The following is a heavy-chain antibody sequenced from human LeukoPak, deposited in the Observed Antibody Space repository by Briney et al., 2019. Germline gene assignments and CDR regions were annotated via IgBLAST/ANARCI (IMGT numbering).Heavy chain of an antibody. CDR3: ARTYGDLYYYYYYGMDV. CDR1: GFTFSSYW. Sequence: GGSLRLSCAASGFTFSSYWMGWVRQAPGKGLEWLANIKQDGSEKYYVHSVKGRFTISRDNAKNSLYLQMNSLRAEDTAVYYCARTYGDLYYYYYYGMDVWGQGTTVTVSS. V-gene: IGHV3-7*01. D-gene: IGHD4-17*01. CDR2: IKQDGSEK. J-gene: IGHJ6*02.